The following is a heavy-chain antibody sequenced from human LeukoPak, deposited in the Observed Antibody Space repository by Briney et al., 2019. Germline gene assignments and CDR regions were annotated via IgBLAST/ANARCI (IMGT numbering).Heavy chain of an antibody. CDR1: GGSISSYY. D-gene: IGHD3/OR15-3a*01. V-gene: IGHV4-59*01. J-gene: IGHJ4*02. CDR2: IYYSGST. CDR3: ARSHSVWTSFDY. Sequence: PSETLSLTCTASGGSISSYYWSWIRQSPGKGLEWIGYIYYSGSTNYNPSLKSRVTISVDTSKNQFSLKLSSVTAADTAVYYCARSHSVWTSFDYWGQGTLVTVSS.